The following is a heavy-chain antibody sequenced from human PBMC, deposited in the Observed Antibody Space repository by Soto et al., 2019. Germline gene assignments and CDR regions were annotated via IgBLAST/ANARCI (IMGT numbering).Heavy chain of an antibody. V-gene: IGHV5-51*01. CDR3: AIHGSINHYYYYMDV. D-gene: IGHD1-20*01. CDR2: IYPGDSDT. Sequence: GESLKISCKGSGYSFTSYWIGWVRQMPGKGLEWMGIIYPGDSDTRYSPSFQGQVTISADKSISTAYLQWSSLKASDTAMYYCAIHGSINHYYYYMDVSGKATTVTVSS. J-gene: IGHJ6*03. CDR1: GYSFTSYW.